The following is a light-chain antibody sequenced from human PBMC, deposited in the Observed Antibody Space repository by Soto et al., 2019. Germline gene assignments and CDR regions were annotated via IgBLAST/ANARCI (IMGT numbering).Light chain of an antibody. CDR3: SSYASSNTLL. Sequence: QSALTQPAYVSGSPGQLITISCTGTTSDVGDYNFVSWYQQHPDKAPKLMIYDVSSRPSGVSHRFSGSKSGNTASLTISGIQAEDEADYYCSSYASSNTLLFGGGTKLTVL. J-gene: IGLJ2*01. CDR2: DVS. V-gene: IGLV2-14*01. CDR1: TSDVGDYNF.